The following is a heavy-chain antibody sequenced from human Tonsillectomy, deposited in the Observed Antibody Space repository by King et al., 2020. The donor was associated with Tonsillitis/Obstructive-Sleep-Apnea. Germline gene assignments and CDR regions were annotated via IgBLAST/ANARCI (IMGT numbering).Heavy chain of an antibody. CDR1: GGSISSYY. CDR2: IYNSGST. V-gene: IGHV4-59*08. CDR3: ATADGSDSYGDPYFDY. Sequence: QLQESGPGLVKPSETLSLTCTVSGGSISSYYWSWIRQPPGKGLEWIGYIYNSGSTNYNPSLKSRVTISVDTSKNQFSLKLSSVTAADTAVYYCATADGSDSYGDPYFDYWGQGTLVTVSS. J-gene: IGHJ4*02. D-gene: IGHD5-18*01.